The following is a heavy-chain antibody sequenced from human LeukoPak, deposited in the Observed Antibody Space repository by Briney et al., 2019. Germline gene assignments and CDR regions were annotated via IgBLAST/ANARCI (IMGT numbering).Heavy chain of an antibody. Sequence: GGSLRLSCAASGFTFSSYGMHWVRQAPGKGLEWVAVISSDGSDKYYADSVKGRFTISRENSKNTMYLQMNSLRDEDTAVYYCAKGSATTVVTIDYWGQGTLVTVSS. CDR3: AKGSATTVVTIDY. J-gene: IGHJ4*02. V-gene: IGHV3-30*18. D-gene: IGHD4-23*01. CDR1: GFTFSSYG. CDR2: ISSDGSDK.